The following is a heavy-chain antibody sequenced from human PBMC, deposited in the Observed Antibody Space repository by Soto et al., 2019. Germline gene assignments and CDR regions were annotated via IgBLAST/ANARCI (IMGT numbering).Heavy chain of an antibody. Sequence: GGSLRLSCAASGFTFSSYGMHWVRQAPGKGLEWVAVISYDGSNKYYADSVKGRFTISRDNSKNTLYLQMNSLRAEDTAVYYCAKVVVAAPPSGDYYYGMDVWGQGTTVTVSS. CDR2: ISYDGSNK. CDR1: GFTFSSYG. CDR3: AKVVVAAPPSGDYYYGMDV. J-gene: IGHJ6*02. V-gene: IGHV3-30*18. D-gene: IGHD2-15*01.